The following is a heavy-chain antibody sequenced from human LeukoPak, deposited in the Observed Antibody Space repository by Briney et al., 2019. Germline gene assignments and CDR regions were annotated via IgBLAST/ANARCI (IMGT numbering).Heavy chain of an antibody. J-gene: IGHJ2*01. Sequence: PSETLSLTCTVSGASISNYYWSWIRQPPGKGLEWIGYIFYSGSTNYNPSLKSRVTISLATSKNQFSQQLRSVTAADTAVYYCARFTTVVPAFWYFDLWGRGTLVTVSS. CDR2: IFYSGST. CDR1: GASISNYY. CDR3: ARFTTVVPAFWYFDL. D-gene: IGHD4-23*01. V-gene: IGHV4-59*08.